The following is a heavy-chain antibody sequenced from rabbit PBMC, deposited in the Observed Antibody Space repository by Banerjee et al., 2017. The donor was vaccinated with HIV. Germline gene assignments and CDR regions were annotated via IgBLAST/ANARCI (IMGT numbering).Heavy chain of an antibody. V-gene: IGHV1S45*01. CDR3: ARGYGAATGLDL. D-gene: IGHD6-1*01. Sequence: QEQLEESGGDLVKPEGSLTLTCTASGFSLSNKYVMCWVRQAPGKGLEWIACINTGSDNTWYASWAKGRFTISKISSTTVTLQITSLTAADTATYFCARGYGAATGLDLWGPGTLVTVS. J-gene: IGHJ3*01. CDR2: INTGSDNT. CDR1: GFSLSNKYV.